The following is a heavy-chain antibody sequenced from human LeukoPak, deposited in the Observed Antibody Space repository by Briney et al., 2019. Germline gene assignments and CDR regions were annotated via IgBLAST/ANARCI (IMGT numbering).Heavy chain of an antibody. D-gene: IGHD3-10*01. Sequence: ASVKVSCTASGYTFTSYGISWVRQAPGQGLEWMGWISAYNGNTNYAQKLQGRVTMTTDTSTSTAYMELRSLRSDDTAVYYCARVVFEYGSGSNLNYWGQGTLVTVSS. CDR3: ARVVFEYGSGSNLNY. CDR2: ISAYNGNT. CDR1: GYTFTSYG. V-gene: IGHV1-18*01. J-gene: IGHJ4*02.